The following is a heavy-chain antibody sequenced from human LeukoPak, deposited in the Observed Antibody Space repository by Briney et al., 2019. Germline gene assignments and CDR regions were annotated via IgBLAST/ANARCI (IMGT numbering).Heavy chain of an antibody. J-gene: IGHJ6*02. Sequence: GGSLRLSCAASGFTFSSYSMNWVRQAPGKGLEWVSYISSSSSTIYYADSVKGRFTISRDNAKNSLYLQMNSLRAEDTAVYYCASELMVRGVIFDYYGMDVWGQGTTVTVSS. V-gene: IGHV3-48*04. CDR3: ASELMVRGVIFDYYGMDV. D-gene: IGHD3-10*01. CDR1: GFTFSSYS. CDR2: ISSSSSTI.